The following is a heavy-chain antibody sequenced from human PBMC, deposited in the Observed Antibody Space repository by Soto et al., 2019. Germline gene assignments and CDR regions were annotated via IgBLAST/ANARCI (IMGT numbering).Heavy chain of an antibody. CDR1: GFTFSSYA. V-gene: IGHV3-64*01. CDR3: ARDPIDDILTGPLFDY. Sequence: GGSLRLSCAASGFTFSSYAMHWVRQAPGKGLEYVSAISSNGGSTYYANSVKGRFTISRDNSKNTLYLQMGSLRAEDMAVYYCARDPIDDILTGPLFDYWGQGTLVTVSS. D-gene: IGHD3-9*01. J-gene: IGHJ4*02. CDR2: ISSNGGST.